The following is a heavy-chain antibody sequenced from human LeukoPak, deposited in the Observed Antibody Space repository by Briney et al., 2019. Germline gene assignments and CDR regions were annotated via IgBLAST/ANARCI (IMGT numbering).Heavy chain of an antibody. J-gene: IGHJ4*02. Sequence: GGSLRLSCAASGFTFSDYWMHWVRQAPGKGLVWVSRINSDGGDTSYADSVKGRFTISRDNSKNTLYLQMNSLRAEDTAVYYCAKYSVVVPAAMACFDYWGQGTLVTVSS. D-gene: IGHD2-2*01. V-gene: IGHV3-74*01. CDR1: GFTFSDYW. CDR3: AKYSVVVPAAMACFDY. CDR2: INSDGGDT.